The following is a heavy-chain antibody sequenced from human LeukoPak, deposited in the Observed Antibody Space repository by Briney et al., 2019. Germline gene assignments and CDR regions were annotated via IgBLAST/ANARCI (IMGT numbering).Heavy chain of an antibody. V-gene: IGHV3-64*01. CDR3: ARVGGPGAFDV. Sequence: PVVSPRLSRVAPGFSLQGYAMHLGRQAPGPGLEYVSAITNHWHTTYYAHSVKRRFTISRDNSKNTLYLQMGSLRAEDMAVYYCARVGGPGAFDVWGQGTMVTVSS. J-gene: IGHJ3*01. CDR2: ITNHWHTT. D-gene: IGHD2-15*01. CDR1: GFSLQGYA.